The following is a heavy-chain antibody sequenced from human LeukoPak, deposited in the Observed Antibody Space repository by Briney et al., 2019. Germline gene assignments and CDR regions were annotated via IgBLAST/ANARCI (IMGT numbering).Heavy chain of an antibody. D-gene: IGHD3-16*01. V-gene: IGHV3-11*04. J-gene: IGHJ6*03. CDR2: IKHIGPTT. CDR1: GFTFNDYY. Sequence: PGGSLRLSCAASGFTFNDYYMTWIRQAPGNGLEWVSTIKHIGPTTYYADSVKGRFTISRDNAKNSLFLQMSSLRADDTALYYCARAGELRYMDVWGKGTAVTVSS. CDR3: ARAGELRYMDV.